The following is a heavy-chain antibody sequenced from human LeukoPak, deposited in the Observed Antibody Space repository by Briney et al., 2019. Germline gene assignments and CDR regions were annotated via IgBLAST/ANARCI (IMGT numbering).Heavy chain of an antibody. J-gene: IGHJ5*02. V-gene: IGHV3-23*01. CDR1: GFTFSSYA. Sequence: GGSLRLSCAASGFTFSSYAMSWVRQASGKGLEWVSAISGSGGSTYYADSVKGRFTISRDNSKNTLYLQMNSLRAEDTAVYYCAKDHGYGSGSYPSGLFDPWGQGTLVTVSS. CDR2: ISGSGGST. D-gene: IGHD3-10*01. CDR3: AKDHGYGSGSYPSGLFDP.